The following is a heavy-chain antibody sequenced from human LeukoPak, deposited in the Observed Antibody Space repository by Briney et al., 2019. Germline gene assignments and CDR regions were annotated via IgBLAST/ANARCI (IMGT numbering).Heavy chain of an antibody. CDR3: ARDRIFDAALGRFDY. J-gene: IGHJ4*02. V-gene: IGHV3-74*01. Sequence: GGSLRLSCAASGLTFSSHWMHWVRQAPGKGLVWVSHIDSDGSSTDYADSVKGRFTISRDNSKNTLSLLMSSLRPADTAVYYCARDRIFDAALGRFDYWGQGALVTVST. CDR2: IDSDGSST. D-gene: IGHD3-9*01. CDR1: GLTFSSHW.